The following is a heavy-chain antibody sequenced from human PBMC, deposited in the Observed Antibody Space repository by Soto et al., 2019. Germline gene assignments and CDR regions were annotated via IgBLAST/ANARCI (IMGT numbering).Heavy chain of an antibody. CDR2: MSGDGRT. CDR3: VKSHTSNFDSLPFTGFDF. D-gene: IGHD3-22*01. CDR1: GFTVSYSV. V-gene: IGHV3-23*01. Sequence: PGGSLRLCCVGSGFTVSYSVMAWVRQAPGKGLEWLSVMSGDGRTLYALSVTGRFTISRDNSKNTLYLQMRSLRAEDAAAYYCVKSHTSNFDSLPFTGFDFWGQGTQVTAPQ. J-gene: IGHJ4*02.